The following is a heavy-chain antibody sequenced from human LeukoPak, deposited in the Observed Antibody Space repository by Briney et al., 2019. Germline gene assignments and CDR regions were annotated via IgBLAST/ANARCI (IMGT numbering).Heavy chain of an antibody. Sequence: PGGSLRLSCAASGFTFSSYGMHWVRQAPGKGLERVAFIRYDGSNKYYADSVKGRFTISRDNSKNTLYLQMNSLRAEDTAVYYCAKDGAVAGLFDYWGQGTLVTVSS. CDR1: GFTFSSYG. CDR3: AKDGAVAGLFDY. CDR2: IRYDGSNK. D-gene: IGHD6-19*01. J-gene: IGHJ4*02. V-gene: IGHV3-30*02.